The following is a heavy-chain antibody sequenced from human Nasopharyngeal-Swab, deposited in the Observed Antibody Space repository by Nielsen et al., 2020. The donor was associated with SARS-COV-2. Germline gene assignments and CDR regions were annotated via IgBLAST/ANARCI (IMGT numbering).Heavy chain of an antibody. J-gene: IGHJ6*03. CDR3: ARGRKGGGIVVVSPYYYYYMDV. CDR2: MNPNSGNT. D-gene: IGHD3-22*01. Sequence: WVRQAPGQGLEWMGWMNPNSGNTGYAQKFQGRVTMTRNTSISTAYMELSSLRSEDTAVYYCARGRKGGGIVVVSPYYYYYMDVWGKGTTVTVSS. V-gene: IGHV1-8*01.